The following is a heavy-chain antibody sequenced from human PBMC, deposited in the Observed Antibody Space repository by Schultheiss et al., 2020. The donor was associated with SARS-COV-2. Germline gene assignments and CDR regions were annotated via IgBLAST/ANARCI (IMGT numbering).Heavy chain of an antibody. CDR1: GYSISSGYY. D-gene: IGHD2-2*01. J-gene: IGHJ4*02. CDR3: ARDLLWVPVAMGFDY. CDR2: IYHSGST. Sequence: SETLSLTCAVSGYSISSGYYWGWIRQPPGKELEWIGSIYHSGSTYYTPSLKSRITVSVDTSNNQFSLKLRSVTAADTAVYYCARDLLWVPVAMGFDYWGQGALVTVSS. V-gene: IGHV4-38-2*02.